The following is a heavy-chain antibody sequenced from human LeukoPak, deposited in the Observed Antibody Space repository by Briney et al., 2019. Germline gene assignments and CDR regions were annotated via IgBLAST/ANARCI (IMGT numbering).Heavy chain of an antibody. CDR2: IYYSGST. CDR3: AREGSRFLEWLPPGGI. V-gene: IGHV4-39*07. D-gene: IGHD3-3*01. CDR1: GGSISSSSYY. J-gene: IGHJ3*02. Sequence: SETLSLTCTVSGGSISSSSYYWGWIRQPPGKGLEWMGSIYYSGSTYYNPSLKSRVTISVDTSKNQFSLKLSSVTAADTAVYYCAREGSRFLEWLPPGGIWGQGTMVTVSS.